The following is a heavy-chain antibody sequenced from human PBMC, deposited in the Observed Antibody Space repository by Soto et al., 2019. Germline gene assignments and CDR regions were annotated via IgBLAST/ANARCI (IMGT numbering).Heavy chain of an antibody. CDR1: GGSISSGGYY. Sequence: PSETLSLTCTVSGGSISSGGYYWSWIRQHPGKGLEWIGYIYYSGSTYYNPSLKSRVTISVDTSKNQFSLKLSSVTAADTAVYYCARHRDYYYYMDVWGKGTTVTVSS. CDR2: IYYSGST. J-gene: IGHJ6*03. V-gene: IGHV4-31*03. CDR3: ARHRDYYYYMDV.